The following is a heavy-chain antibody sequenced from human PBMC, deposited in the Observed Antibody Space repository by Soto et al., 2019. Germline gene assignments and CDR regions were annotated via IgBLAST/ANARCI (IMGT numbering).Heavy chain of an antibody. CDR1: GGTFSNFV. CDR3: ARGRPYDFWSGYYTQSRPRIFDY. Sequence: SVKVSCKASGGTFSNFVISWVRQAPGQGLEWMGGNIPIFGTANDAQKFQGRVTIIADESTGTTYMELTSLRSEDTAVYYCARGRPYDFWSGYYTQSRPRIFDYWGQGTRVTVS. V-gene: IGHV1-69*13. CDR2: NIPIFGTA. D-gene: IGHD3-3*01. J-gene: IGHJ4*02.